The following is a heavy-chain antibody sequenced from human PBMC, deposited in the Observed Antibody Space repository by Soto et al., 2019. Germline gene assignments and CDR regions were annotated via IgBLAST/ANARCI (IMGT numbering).Heavy chain of an antibody. Sequence: ASVKVSCKESGYTITSYSMHWVRQATGQGLKWMGIINPSGGSTSYAQKLQCRVTMTRDTSTSTVYMELSSLRFEDTAVYYCARDGIAAAGTGYYFDYWGQGTLVTVSS. J-gene: IGHJ4*02. CDR2: INPSGGST. CDR1: GYTITSYS. D-gene: IGHD6-13*01. CDR3: ARDGIAAAGTGYYFDY. V-gene: IGHV1-46*03.